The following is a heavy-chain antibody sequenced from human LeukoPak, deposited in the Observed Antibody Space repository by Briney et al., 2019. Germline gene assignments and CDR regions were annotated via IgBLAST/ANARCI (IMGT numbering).Heavy chain of an antibody. CDR2: INPNSGGT. Sequence: ASVKVPCKASGYTFTGYYMHWVRQAPGQGLEWMGWINPNSGGTNYAQKFQGRVTMTRDTSISTAYMELSRLRSDDTAVYYCARAGSSGYYYYYYGMDVWGQGTTVTVSS. V-gene: IGHV1-2*02. CDR3: ARAGSSGYYYYYYGMDV. CDR1: GYTFTGYY. J-gene: IGHJ6*02. D-gene: IGHD3-22*01.